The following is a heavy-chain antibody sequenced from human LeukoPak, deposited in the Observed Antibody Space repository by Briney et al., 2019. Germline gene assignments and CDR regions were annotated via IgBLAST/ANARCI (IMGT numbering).Heavy chain of an antibody. J-gene: IGHJ4*02. D-gene: IGHD5-12*01. CDR1: GGSISSSSYY. CDR2: IYYSGST. Sequence: SETLSLTCTVSGGSISSSSYYWGWVRQPPGKGLEWIGSIYYSGSTYYNPSLKSRVTISVDTSKNQFSLKLSSVTAADTAVYYCASDGYSGYDPNYWGQGTLVTVSS. V-gene: IGHV4-39*07. CDR3: ASDGYSGYDPNY.